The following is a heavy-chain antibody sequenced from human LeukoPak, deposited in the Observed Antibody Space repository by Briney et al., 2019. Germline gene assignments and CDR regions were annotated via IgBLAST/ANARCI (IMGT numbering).Heavy chain of an antibody. D-gene: IGHD3-10*01. J-gene: IGHJ3*02. CDR2: IYPGDSDT. V-gene: IGHV5-51*01. Sequence: GESLKSSCKGSGYSFTSYWIGWVRQMPGKGLEWMGIIYPGDSDTRYSPSFQGQVTISADKSISTAYLQWSSLKASDTAMYYCARRKFYGSGSYRTFDAFDIWGQGTMVTVSS. CDR3: ARRKFYGSGSYRTFDAFDI. CDR1: GYSFTSYW.